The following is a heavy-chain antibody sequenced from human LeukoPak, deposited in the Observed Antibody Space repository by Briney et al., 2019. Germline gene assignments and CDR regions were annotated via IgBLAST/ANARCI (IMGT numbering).Heavy chain of an antibody. Sequence: ASVKVSCKASGYTFTNYGFIWVRQAPGQGLEWMGWISASNGKTNYAQKFQGRVTMTRDTSISTAYMELSRLRSDDTAVYYCAREDSSGYLRGENYFDYWGQGTLVTVSS. CDR1: GYTFTNYG. CDR2: ISASNGKT. V-gene: IGHV1-18*01. CDR3: AREDSSGYLRGENYFDY. D-gene: IGHD3-22*01. J-gene: IGHJ4*02.